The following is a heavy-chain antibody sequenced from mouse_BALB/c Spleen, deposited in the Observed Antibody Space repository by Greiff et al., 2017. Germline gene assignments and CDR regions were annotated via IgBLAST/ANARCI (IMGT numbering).Heavy chain of an antibody. V-gene: IGHV1-55*01. J-gene: IGHJ3*01. CDR1: GYTFTSYW. D-gene: IGHD2-2*01. CDR2: IYPGSGST. CDR3: AREGAGYRWFAY. Sequence: QVQLQQPGAELVKPGTSVKLSCKASGYTFTSYWINWVKLRPGQGLEWIGDIYPGSGSTNYNEKFKSKATLTVDTSSSTAYMQLSSLASEDSALDYCAREGAGYRWFAYWGQGTLVTVSA.